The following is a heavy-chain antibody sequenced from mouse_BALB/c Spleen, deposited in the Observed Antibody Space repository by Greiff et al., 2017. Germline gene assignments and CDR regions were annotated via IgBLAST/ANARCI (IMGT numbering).Heavy chain of an antibody. J-gene: IGHJ2*01. D-gene: IGHD1-1*01. CDR3: ASPHYYGSSYGYFDY. V-gene: IGHV3-6*02. Sequence: DVKLQESGPGLVKPSQSLSLTCSVTGYSITSGYYWNWIRQFPGNKLEWMGYISYDGSNNYNPSLKNRISITRDTSKNQFFLKLNSVTTEDTATYYCASPHYYGSSYGYFDYWGQGTTLTVSS. CDR2: ISYDGSN. CDR1: GYSITSGYY.